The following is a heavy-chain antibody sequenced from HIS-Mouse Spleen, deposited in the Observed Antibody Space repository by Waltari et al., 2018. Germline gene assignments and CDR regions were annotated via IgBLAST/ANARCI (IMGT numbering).Heavy chain of an antibody. CDR3: ARGYCTNGVCYDY. J-gene: IGHJ4*02. Sequence: QVQLQQSGPGLVKPSQTLPLTCAIPGDGVSSNSASWHWLTQSPSRGRAWLGRTYYRSKGYNDYAVSVKSRITINPDTSKNQFSLQLNSVTPEDTAVYYCARGYCTNGVCYDYWGQGTLVTVSS. CDR1: GDGVSSNSAS. D-gene: IGHD2-8*01. V-gene: IGHV6-1*01. CDR2: TYYRSKGYN.